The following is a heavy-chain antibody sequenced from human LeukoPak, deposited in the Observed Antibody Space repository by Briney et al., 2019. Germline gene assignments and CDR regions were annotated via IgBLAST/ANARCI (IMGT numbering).Heavy chain of an antibody. CDR3: ARVTMVRGVIIFDY. CDR2: INAGNGNT. CDR1: GYTFTSYA. D-gene: IGHD3-10*01. V-gene: IGHV1-3*01. Sequence: GASVKVSCKASGYTFTSYAMHWVRQAPGQRLEWMGWINAGNGNTKYSQKFQGRVTITRETSASTAYMELSSLRSEDTAVYYCARVTMVRGVIIFDYWGQGTLVTVSS. J-gene: IGHJ4*02.